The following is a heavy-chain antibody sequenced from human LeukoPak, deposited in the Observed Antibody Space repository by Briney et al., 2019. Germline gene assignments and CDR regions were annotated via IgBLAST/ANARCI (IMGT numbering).Heavy chain of an antibody. CDR2: ISYDGSNK. J-gene: IGHJ4*02. V-gene: IGHV3-30-3*01. CDR3: ARDVPYSAFDY. CDR1: GFTFSSYA. Sequence: PGGSLRLSCAASGFTFSSYAMHWVRQAPGKGLEWVAVISYDGSNKYYADSVKGRFTISRDNSKNTLYLQMNSLRAEDTAVYYCARDVPYSAFDYWGQGTLVTVSS. D-gene: IGHD2-15*01.